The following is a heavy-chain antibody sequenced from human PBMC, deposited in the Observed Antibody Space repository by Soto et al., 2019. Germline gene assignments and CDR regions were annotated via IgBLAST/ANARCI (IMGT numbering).Heavy chain of an antibody. CDR1: GGSISSYY. D-gene: IGHD3-10*01. CDR2: IYNTGST. J-gene: IGHJ5*02. V-gene: IGHV4-59*08. Sequence: QLQLQESGPGLVKPSETLSLTCTVSGGSISSYYWNWIRQPPGKGLEWIGYIYNTGSTNYNLSLKSRVTISVDTSKNQFSLKLSSVTAADTALYYCARHADGSAGFDPWGQGTLVTVSS. CDR3: ARHADGSAGFDP.